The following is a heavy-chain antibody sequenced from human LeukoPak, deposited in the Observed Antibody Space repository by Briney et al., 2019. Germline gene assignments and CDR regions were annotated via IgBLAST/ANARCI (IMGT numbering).Heavy chain of an antibody. CDR3: ARSPYIVVVPAANAWFDP. CDR2: IHTSGST. Sequence: SQTLSLTCTVSGGSISSGSYYWSWIRQPAGRGLEWIGRIHTSGSTNYNPSLKSRVTISVDTSKNQFSLKLSSVTAADTAVYYCARSPYIVVVPAANAWFDPWGQGTLVTVSS. CDR1: GGSISSGSYY. D-gene: IGHD2-2*01. J-gene: IGHJ5*02. V-gene: IGHV4-61*02.